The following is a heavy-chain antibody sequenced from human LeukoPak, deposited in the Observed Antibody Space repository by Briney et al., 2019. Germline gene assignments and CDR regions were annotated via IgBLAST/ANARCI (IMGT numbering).Heavy chain of an antibody. CDR3: ARVRGFRVY. V-gene: IGHV4-34*01. D-gene: IGHD3-10*01. Sequence: PSETLSLTCAVYGGSFSGYYWSWIRQPPGKGLEWIGEINHSGSTNYNPSLKSRVTISVDTSKNQFSLKLSSVAAADTAVYYCARVRGFRVYWGQGTLVTVSS. CDR2: INHSGST. CDR1: GGSFSGYY. J-gene: IGHJ4*02.